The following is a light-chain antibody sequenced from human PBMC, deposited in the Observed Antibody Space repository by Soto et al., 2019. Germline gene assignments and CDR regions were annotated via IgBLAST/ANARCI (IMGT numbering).Light chain of an antibody. J-gene: IGKJ1*01. V-gene: IGKV3-20*01. CDR1: QTVTTY. Sequence: IVLTQSPATLSLSPGERATLSCRARQTVTTYLSWYQHKPGQAPRLLIYGASNRATGIPDRFSGSGSGTDFTLTISRLEPEDFAVYYCQQYGSSGTFGQGTKVDI. CDR2: GAS. CDR3: QQYGSSGT.